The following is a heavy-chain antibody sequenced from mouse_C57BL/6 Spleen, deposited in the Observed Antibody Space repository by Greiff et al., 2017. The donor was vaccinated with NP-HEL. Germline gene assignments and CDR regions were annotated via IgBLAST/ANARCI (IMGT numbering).Heavy chain of an antibody. V-gene: IGHV1-19*01. CDR2: INPYNGGT. D-gene: IGHD1-1*01. CDR1: GYTFTDYY. J-gene: IGHJ2*01. CDR3: VPTVVDPYYFDY. Sequence: VQLQQSGPVLVKPGASVKMSCKASGYTFTDYYMNWVKQSHGKSLEWIGVINPYNGGTSYNQKFKGKATLTVDKSSSTAYMELNSLTSEDSAVYYCVPTVVDPYYFDYWGQGTTLTVSS.